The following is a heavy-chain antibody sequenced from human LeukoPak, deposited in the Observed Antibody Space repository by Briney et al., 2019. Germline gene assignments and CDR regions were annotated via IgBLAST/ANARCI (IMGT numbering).Heavy chain of an antibody. CDR3: AGSLPPLGAYTSSRAFDI. CDR1: GFTFSSSR. J-gene: IGHJ3*02. CDR2: ISSDGSTT. Sequence: GGSLRLSCAASGFTFSSSRMHWVRQAPGEGLVWVSRISSDGSTTSYADSVKGRFTISRDNAKNTLYLQMNSLRAEDTAVYYCAGSLPPLGAYTSSRAFDIWGQGTMVTVSS. D-gene: IGHD5-18*01. V-gene: IGHV3-74*01.